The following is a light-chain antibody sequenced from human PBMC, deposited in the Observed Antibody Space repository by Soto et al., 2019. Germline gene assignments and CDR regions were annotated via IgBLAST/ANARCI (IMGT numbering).Light chain of an antibody. CDR3: QQYGRSPPRT. CDR2: GAS. CDR1: QSVSSSY. V-gene: IGKV3-20*01. J-gene: IGKJ2*01. Sequence: EILLTQSPGTLSLSPGERATLSCRASQSVSSSYLAWYQQKPGQAPRLLIYGASSRATGIPDRFSGSGSGTDFSLTISRLEPEDFAVYYCQQYGRSPPRTFGQGTKLEIK.